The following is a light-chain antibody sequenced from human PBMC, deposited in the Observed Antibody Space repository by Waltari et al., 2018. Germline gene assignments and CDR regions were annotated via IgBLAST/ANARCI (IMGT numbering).Light chain of an antibody. V-gene: IGLV3-1*01. CDR3: QAWDSSPYV. J-gene: IGLJ1*01. CDR2: EDN. Sequence: SSALTQPPSVSVSPGQTASITCSGAQLGHKYASWYQQKPGQSPLLVIYEDNKRPSGIPERFSGSSSGNTATLTISGTQAMDEADYYCQAWDSSPYVFGTGTKVTVL. CDR1: QLGHKY.